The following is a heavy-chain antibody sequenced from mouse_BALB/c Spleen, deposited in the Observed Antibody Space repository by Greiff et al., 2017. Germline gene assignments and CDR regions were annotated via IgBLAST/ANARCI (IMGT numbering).Heavy chain of an antibody. D-gene: IGHD2-3*01. V-gene: IGHV5-4*02. CDR1: GFTFSDYY. Sequence: DVKLVESGGGLVKPGGSLKLSCAASGFTFSDYYMYWVRQTPEKRLEWVATISDGGSYTYYPDSVKGRFTISRDNAKNNLYLQMSSLKSEDTAMYYCARCDGYYEFAYWGQGTLVTVSA. CDR3: ARCDGYYEFAY. J-gene: IGHJ3*01. CDR2: ISDGGSYT.